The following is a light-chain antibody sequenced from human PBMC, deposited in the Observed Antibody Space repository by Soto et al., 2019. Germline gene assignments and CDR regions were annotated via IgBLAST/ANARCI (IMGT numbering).Light chain of an antibody. CDR2: DAS. CDR3: QQYDSLPPT. CDR1: HDISKY. Sequence: DIQMTQSPSSLSASVGDRFTITCQASHDISKYLNWYQQKQGKAPKLLIYDASNLQTGVPTRFSGSASGSDFTFTISSLQPEDIATYYCQQYDSLPPTFGQGTRLEIK. J-gene: IGKJ5*01. V-gene: IGKV1-33*01.